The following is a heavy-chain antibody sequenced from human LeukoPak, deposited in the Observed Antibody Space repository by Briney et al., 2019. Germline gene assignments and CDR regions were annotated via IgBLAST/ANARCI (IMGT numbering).Heavy chain of an antibody. CDR2: IYYSGST. V-gene: IGHV4-59*08. Sequence: PSETLSLTCTVSGGSISGSYWSWIRQPPGKGLEWIGYIYYSGSTNYNPSLKSRVTISVDTSKNQFSLKLSSVTAADTAVYYCARHGRSTLYGMDVWGQGTTVTVSS. CDR3: ARHGRSTLYGMDV. D-gene: IGHD2-15*01. J-gene: IGHJ6*02. CDR1: GGSISGSY.